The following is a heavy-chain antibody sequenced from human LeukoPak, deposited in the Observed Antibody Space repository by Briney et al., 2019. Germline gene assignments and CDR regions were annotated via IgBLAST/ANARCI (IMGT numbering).Heavy chain of an antibody. V-gene: IGHV1-8*02. J-gene: IGHJ4*02. D-gene: IGHD4-17*01. Sequence: GASVKVSCKASGYTFTSYDNNWVRQATGQGLEWMGWMNPNSGNTGYAQKFQGRVTMTEDTSTDTAYMELSSLRSEDTAVYYCATETYGDAGRVDYWGQGTLVTVS. CDR2: MNPNSGNT. CDR3: ATETYGDAGRVDY. CDR1: GYTFTSYD.